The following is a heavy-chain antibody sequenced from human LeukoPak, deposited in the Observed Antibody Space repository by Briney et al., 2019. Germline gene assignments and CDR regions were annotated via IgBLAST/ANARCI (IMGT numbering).Heavy chain of an antibody. CDR3: ARQKWLRQGDSWFDP. Sequence: SSETLSLTCTVSGGSISSYYWSWIRQPPGKGLEWIGYIYYSGSTNYNPSLKSRVTISVDTSKNQFSLKLSSVTAADTAVYYCARQKWLRQGDSWFDPWGQGTLVTVSS. V-gene: IGHV4-59*08. D-gene: IGHD5-12*01. CDR1: GGSISSYY. CDR2: IYYSGST. J-gene: IGHJ5*02.